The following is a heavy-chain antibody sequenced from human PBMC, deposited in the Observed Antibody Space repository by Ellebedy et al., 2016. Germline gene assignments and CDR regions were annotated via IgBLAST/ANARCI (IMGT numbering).Heavy chain of an antibody. CDR2: TSYDGSDK. CDR1: GFTFTSYA. V-gene: IGHV3-30*04. CDR3: ARDKGAGYCSGGTCYSFDY. J-gene: IGHJ4*02. D-gene: IGHD2-15*01. Sequence: GGSLRLSCAASGFTFTSYAMHWVRQAPSKGLEWVAVTSYDGSDKYHADSVKGRFTISRDNSKNTVYLQMNSLRAEDTAVYYCARDKGAGYCSGGTCYSFDYWGQGTLVTVSS.